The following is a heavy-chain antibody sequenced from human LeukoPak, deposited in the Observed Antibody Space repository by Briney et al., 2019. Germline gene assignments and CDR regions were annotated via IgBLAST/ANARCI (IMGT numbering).Heavy chain of an antibody. D-gene: IGHD3-3*01. V-gene: IGHV3-30*12. CDR2: IYNDGRKE. Sequence: GRSLRLSCAASGFTFSGCGMHWVRQAPGKGPEWVSFIYNDGRKEYYSDSLKGRVTISRDNSKNMLSPQMNSLRAEDTAVYYCASDYDFWSGYYGYWGQGTLVTVSS. CDR1: GFTFSGCG. CDR3: ASDYDFWSGYYGY. J-gene: IGHJ4*02.